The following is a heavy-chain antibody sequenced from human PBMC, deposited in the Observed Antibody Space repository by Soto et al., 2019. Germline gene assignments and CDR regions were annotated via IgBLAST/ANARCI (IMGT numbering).Heavy chain of an antibody. V-gene: IGHV4-61*01. Sequence: SETLSLTCTVSGGSVSSGSYYWSWIRQPPGKGLEWIGYIYYSGSTNYNPSLKSRVTISVDTSKNQFSLKLSSVTAADTAVYYCARYYDSSGYALGPFDYWGQGTLVTVSS. CDR2: IYYSGST. CDR1: GGSVSSGSYY. J-gene: IGHJ4*02. CDR3: ARYYDSSGYALGPFDY. D-gene: IGHD3-22*01.